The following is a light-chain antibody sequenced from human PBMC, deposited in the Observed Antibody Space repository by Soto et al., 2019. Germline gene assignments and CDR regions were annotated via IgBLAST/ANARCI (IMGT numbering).Light chain of an antibody. J-gene: IGKJ1*01. V-gene: IGKV3-15*01. Sequence: EIVITQSPATLSVSPGERATLSCRASQSVSSNLAWYQQKPGQAPRLLIYGASTRASGIPARFSGSGSGTEFTLTISSLQSEDFAVYCCQQYNDWPWTFGQGTKVDI. CDR1: QSVSSN. CDR2: GAS. CDR3: QQYNDWPWT.